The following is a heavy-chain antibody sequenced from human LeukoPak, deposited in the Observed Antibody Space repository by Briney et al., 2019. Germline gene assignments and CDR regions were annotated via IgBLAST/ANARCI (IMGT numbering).Heavy chain of an antibody. D-gene: IGHD2-2*01. CDR1: GGTFSSYA. Sequence: ASVKVSCKASGGTFSSYAISWVRQAPGQGLEWMGGIIPIFGTANYAQKFQGRVTITADKSTSTAYMELSSLRSEDTAVYYCARDLITVVPAATSLYYYYMDVWGKGTTVTVSS. V-gene: IGHV1-69*06. CDR2: IIPIFGTA. CDR3: ARDLITVVPAATSLYYYYMDV. J-gene: IGHJ6*03.